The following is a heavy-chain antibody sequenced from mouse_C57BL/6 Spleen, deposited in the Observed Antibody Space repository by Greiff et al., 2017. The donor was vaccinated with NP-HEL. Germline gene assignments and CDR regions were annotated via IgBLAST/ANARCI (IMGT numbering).Heavy chain of an antibody. D-gene: IGHD4-1*01. CDR2: IYPGDGDT. CDR3: ARGLGLDFDY. CDR1: GYAFSSSW. Sequence: QVQLQQSGPELVKPGASVKISCKASGYAFSSSWMNWVKQRPGKGLEWIGRIYPGDGDTNYNGKFKGKATLTADKSSSTAYMQLSSLTSEDSAVYYCARGLGLDFDYWGQGTTLTVSS. V-gene: IGHV1-82*01. J-gene: IGHJ2*01.